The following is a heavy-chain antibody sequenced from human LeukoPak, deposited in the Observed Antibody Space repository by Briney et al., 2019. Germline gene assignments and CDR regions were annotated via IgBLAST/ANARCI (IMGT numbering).Heavy chain of an antibody. J-gene: IGHJ5*02. CDR1: GASFSTYY. Sequence: SETLSLTCAVYGASFSTYYWSWIRQPPGKRLEWVGEINHSGGTNYNPSLKSRVTISVDTSKNQFSLKLSSVTATDTAVYYCARGVSYCSGGYCSHNWFDPWDQGTLVTVSS. CDR3: ARGVSYCSGGYCSHNWFDP. V-gene: IGHV4-34*01. D-gene: IGHD2-15*01. CDR2: INHSGGT.